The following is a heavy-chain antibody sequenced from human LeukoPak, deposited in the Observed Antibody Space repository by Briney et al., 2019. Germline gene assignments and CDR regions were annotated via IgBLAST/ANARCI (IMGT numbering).Heavy chain of an antibody. CDR1: GFTFTNHA. Sequence: GASVKVSCKASGFTFTNHALQWVRQAPGQRLEWMGWINAGNGNTKYSQKFQGRVTITRDTSASTAYMELSSLRSEDTAVYYCARDFGVIAAASYYNNWFDPWGQGTLVTVSS. CDR3: ARDFGVIAAASYYNNWFDP. V-gene: IGHV1-3*01. D-gene: IGHD6-13*01. J-gene: IGHJ5*02. CDR2: INAGNGNT.